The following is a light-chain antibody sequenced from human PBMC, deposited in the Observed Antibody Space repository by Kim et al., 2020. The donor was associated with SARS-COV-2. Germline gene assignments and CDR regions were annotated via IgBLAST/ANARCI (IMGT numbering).Light chain of an antibody. J-gene: IGLJ1*01. CDR1: SGHSSYI. Sequence: SVKLTCTLSSGHSSYIIAWHQQQPGKAPRYLMKLEGSGSYNKGSGVPDRFSGSSSGADRYLTISNLQSEDEADYYCETWDSNTPCVFGTGTKVTVL. V-gene: IGLV4-60*03. CDR3: ETWDSNTPCV. CDR2: LEGSGSY.